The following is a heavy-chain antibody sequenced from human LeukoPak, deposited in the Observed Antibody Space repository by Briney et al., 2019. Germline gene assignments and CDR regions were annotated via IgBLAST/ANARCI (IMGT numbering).Heavy chain of an antibody. CDR2: MNPNTGNT. CDR1: GYTFNSYD. CDR3: ARGGAGTYYKRDGWFDP. V-gene: IGHV1-8*01. Sequence: AASVTVSCKASGYTFNSYDINWVRQATGQGLEWMGWMNPNTGNTGYGERFQGRVTMTRDNSISTAYMELNSLTSEDTAVYYCARGGAGTYYKRDGWFDPWGQGTVVTVSS. J-gene: IGHJ5*02. D-gene: IGHD3-10*01.